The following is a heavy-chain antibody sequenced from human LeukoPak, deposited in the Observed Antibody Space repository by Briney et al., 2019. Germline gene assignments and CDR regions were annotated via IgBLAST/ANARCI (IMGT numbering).Heavy chain of an antibody. CDR1: GFTVSSNY. J-gene: IGHJ4*02. V-gene: IGHV3-53*01. D-gene: IGHD4-17*01. CDR2: IYSGGST. CDR3: AKDAYGDYAVSDY. Sequence: GGSLRLSCAASGFTVSSNYMSWVRQAPGKGLEWVSVIYSGGSTYYADSVKGRFTISRDNSKNTLYLQMNSLRAEDTAVYYCAKDAYGDYAVSDYWGQGTLVTVSS.